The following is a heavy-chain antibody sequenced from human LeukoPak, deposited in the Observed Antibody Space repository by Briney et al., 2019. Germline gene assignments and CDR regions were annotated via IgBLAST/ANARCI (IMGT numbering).Heavy chain of an antibody. Sequence: GGSLRLSCAASGFTFSNAWMSWVRQAPGKGLEWVGRIKSKTDGGTTDYAAPVKGRFTISRDDSKNTLYLQMNSLKTEDTAVYYCTTSDLSGPGQPHYYYGMDVWGQGTTVTVSS. J-gene: IGHJ6*02. CDR2: IKSKTDGGTT. D-gene: IGHD1-1*01. V-gene: IGHV3-15*01. CDR3: TTSDLSGPGQPHYYYGMDV. CDR1: GFTFSNAW.